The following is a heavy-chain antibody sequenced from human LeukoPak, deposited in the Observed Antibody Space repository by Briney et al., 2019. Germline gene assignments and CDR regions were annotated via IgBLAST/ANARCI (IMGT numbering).Heavy chain of an antibody. Sequence: GASVKVSCKASGYTFTSYDINWVRQATGQGLEWMGWMNPNSGSTGYAQKFQGRVTMTRNTSISTAYMELSSLRSEDTAVYYCARLPYYYYGMDVWGQGTTVTVSS. V-gene: IGHV1-8*01. CDR3: ARLPYYYYGMDV. J-gene: IGHJ6*02. CDR2: MNPNSGST. CDR1: GYTFTSYD.